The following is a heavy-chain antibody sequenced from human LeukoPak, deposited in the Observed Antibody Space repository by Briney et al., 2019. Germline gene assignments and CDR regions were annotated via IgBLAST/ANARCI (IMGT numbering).Heavy chain of an antibody. Sequence: PSETLSLTCTVSGYSISSPYYWGWIRQPPGKGLEWIGSIYHSGSTYYNPSLKSRVTISVDTSKNQFSLKLSSVTAADTAVYYCARAGDCTSRSCFDHDYWGQGTLVTVSS. J-gene: IGHJ4*02. V-gene: IGHV4-38-2*02. D-gene: IGHD2-2*01. CDR2: IYHSGST. CDR3: ARAGDCTSRSCFDHDY. CDR1: GYSISSPYY.